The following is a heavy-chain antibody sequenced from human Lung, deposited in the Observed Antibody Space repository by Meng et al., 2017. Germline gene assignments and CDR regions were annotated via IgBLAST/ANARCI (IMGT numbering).Heavy chain of an antibody. J-gene: IGHJ2*01. CDR2: IYNSGST. V-gene: IGHV4-30-4*01. CDR3: ARGQKGYFDL. CDR1: GGSISSSNYY. Sequence: QVQLQESGPGLVKPSQTLSLTCTVSGGSISSSNYYWSWIRQPPGKGLEWSGRIYNSGSTYYNPSLKSRITISVDTSKNQFSLKLSSVTAADTAVYYCARGQKGYFDLWGRGTLVTGSS.